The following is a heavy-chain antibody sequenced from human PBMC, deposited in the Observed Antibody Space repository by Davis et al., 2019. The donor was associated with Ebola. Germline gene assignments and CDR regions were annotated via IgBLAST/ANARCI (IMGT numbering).Heavy chain of an antibody. Sequence: GESLKISCAASGFSFNTYGMHWVRQAPGKGLEWLAVIWYDGSREYIAESMKGRFTISRDNSRNTLFLQVNSLRVEDTAVYYCARDPAIEQPLSTFDVWGQGTTVTVAS. CDR3: ARDPAIEQPLSTFDV. D-gene: IGHD1-14*01. CDR2: IWYDGSRE. V-gene: IGHV3-33*01. CDR1: GFSFNTYG. J-gene: IGHJ3*01.